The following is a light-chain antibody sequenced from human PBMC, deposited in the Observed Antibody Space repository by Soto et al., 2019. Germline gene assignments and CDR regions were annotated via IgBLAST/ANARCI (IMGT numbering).Light chain of an antibody. CDR2: AAS. CDR3: AGGRT. Sequence: DIQMTQSPSSLSASVGDRVTITCRASQGISNYLAWYQQKPGKVPKLLIYAASTLPSGVPSRISCRGSGTDFTLTISSLQPEDDATYYCAGGRTFGQGTKVEIK. J-gene: IGKJ1*01. V-gene: IGKV1-27*01. CDR1: QGISNY.